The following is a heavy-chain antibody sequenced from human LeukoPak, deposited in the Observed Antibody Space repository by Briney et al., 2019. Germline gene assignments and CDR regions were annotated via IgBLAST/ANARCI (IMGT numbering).Heavy chain of an antibody. J-gene: IGHJ4*02. CDR1: GGSISSYY. D-gene: IGHD4-17*01. Sequence: PSETLSLTCTVSGGSISSYYWSWIRQPPGKGLEWIGYIYYSGSTNYNPSPKSRVTISVDTSKNQFSLKLSSVTAADTAVYYCARGDYGDAPVDYWGQGTLVTVSS. V-gene: IGHV4-59*01. CDR2: IYYSGST. CDR3: ARGDYGDAPVDY.